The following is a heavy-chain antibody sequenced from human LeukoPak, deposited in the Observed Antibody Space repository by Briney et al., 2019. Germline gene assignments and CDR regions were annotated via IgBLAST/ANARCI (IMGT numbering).Heavy chain of an antibody. V-gene: IGHV3-15*01. J-gene: IGHJ4*02. CDR1: GFTFSDAW. CDR3: TTRGGSFSIFDY. CDR2: IKSKTDGGTT. Sequence: GGSLRLSCAASGFTFSDAWMSWVRQAPGKGLEWVGRIKSKTDGGTTDYAAPVKGGFTISRDDSKNTLYLQMNSLKTEDTAVYYCTTRGGSFSIFDYWGQGTLVTVSS. D-gene: IGHD1-26*01.